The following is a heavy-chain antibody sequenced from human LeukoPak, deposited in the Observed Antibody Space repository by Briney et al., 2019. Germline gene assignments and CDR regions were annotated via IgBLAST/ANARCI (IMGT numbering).Heavy chain of an antibody. D-gene: IGHD1-26*01. CDR1: GTTFSRSA. J-gene: IGHJ4*02. CDR2: VIPILGTT. CDR3: ARDDGSATLGFDS. Sequence: SSVKVSCKASGTTFSRSAISWVRQAPGQGLEWIGGVIPILGTTNYAQKFQDRVSITTDESTSTAYMEVSSLRSVDTAVYFCARDDGSATLGFDSWGQGTLVTVSS. V-gene: IGHV1-69*05.